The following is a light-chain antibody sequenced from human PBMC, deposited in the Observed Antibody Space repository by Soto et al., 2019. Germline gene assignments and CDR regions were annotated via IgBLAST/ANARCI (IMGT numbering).Light chain of an antibody. CDR3: QQYGSSST. J-gene: IGKJ1*01. CDR1: QSVRGSY. V-gene: IGKV3-20*01. Sequence: EMVLTQSPGTLSLSPGERATLSCRASQSVRGSYLAWYQQKPGQAPRLLIFGAASRATGIPDRFSGRGSGTDFTLTISRLEPEDFAVYYCQQYGSSSTFGQGTKVDI. CDR2: GAA.